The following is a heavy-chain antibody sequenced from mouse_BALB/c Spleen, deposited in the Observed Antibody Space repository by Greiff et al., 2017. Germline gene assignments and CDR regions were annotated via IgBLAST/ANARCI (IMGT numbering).Heavy chain of an antibody. Sequence: QVQLKESGPDLVAPSQSLSITCTVSGFSLTSYGVHWVRQPPGKGLEWLVVIWSDGSTTYNSALKSRLSISKDNSKSQVFLKMNSLQTDDTAMYYCARHGWDYDGAYAMDYWGQGTSVTVSS. V-gene: IGHV2-6-2*01. CDR3: ARHGWDYDGAYAMDY. J-gene: IGHJ4*01. D-gene: IGHD2-4*01. CDR2: IWSDGST. CDR1: GFSLTSYG.